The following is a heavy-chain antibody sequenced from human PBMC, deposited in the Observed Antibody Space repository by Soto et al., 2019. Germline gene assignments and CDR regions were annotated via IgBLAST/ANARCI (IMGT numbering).Heavy chain of an antibody. CDR2: IIPIFGTA. Sequence: GASVKVSCKASGGPFSSYAISWVRQAPGQGLEWMGGIIPIFGTANYAQKFQGRVTITADKSTSTAYMELSSLRSEDTAVYYCAREWRPPPHVDTAMVPPYYYYGMDVWGQGTTVTVSS. V-gene: IGHV1-69*06. D-gene: IGHD5-18*01. CDR3: AREWRPPPHVDTAMVPPYYYYGMDV. CDR1: GGPFSSYA. J-gene: IGHJ6*02.